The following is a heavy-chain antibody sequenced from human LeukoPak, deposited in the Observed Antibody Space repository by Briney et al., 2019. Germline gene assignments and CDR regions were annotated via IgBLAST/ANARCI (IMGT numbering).Heavy chain of an antibody. J-gene: IGHJ4*02. Sequence: PGGSLTLSCAASGFTFSSFAITWVRQAPGKGLEWVSAISGSGGYTYYADSVMGRFTISRDNSKNTVYLQMNSLRAEDTAVYYCAREERYFDWLFLDYWGQGTLVTVSS. CDR1: GFTFSSFA. D-gene: IGHD3-9*01. CDR3: AREERYFDWLFLDY. CDR2: ISGSGGYT. V-gene: IGHV3-23*01.